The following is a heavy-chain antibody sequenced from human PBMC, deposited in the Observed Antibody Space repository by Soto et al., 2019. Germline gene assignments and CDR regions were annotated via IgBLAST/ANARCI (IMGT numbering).Heavy chain of an antibody. J-gene: IGHJ1*01. Sequence: QVQLEESGGGVVQPGRSLRLSCVGSGFSFSSYGMHWVRQAPGKGLEWVAVISFDGSNKYYADSMKGRFTISRDNSKNTLYLQMNSLRAEDTAVFYCAKVGAYDSSGYSTEYFQHWGQGTLVTVSS. CDR2: ISFDGSNK. CDR3: AKVGAYDSSGYSTEYFQH. V-gene: IGHV3-30*18. D-gene: IGHD3-22*01. CDR1: GFSFSSYG.